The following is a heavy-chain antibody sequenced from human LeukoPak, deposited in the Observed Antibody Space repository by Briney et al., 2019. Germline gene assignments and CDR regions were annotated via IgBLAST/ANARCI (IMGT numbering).Heavy chain of an antibody. V-gene: IGHV3-21*01. CDR3: AREKGPYPVTHYYYYGMDV. Sequence: GGSLRLSCVVSGLTLSNVWMNWVRQAPGKGLEWVSSISSSSSYIYYANSVKGRFTISRDNAKNSLYLQMNSVRAGDTAVYYCAREKGPYPVTHYYYYGMDVWGQGTTVIVSS. CDR2: ISSSSSYI. J-gene: IGHJ6*02. D-gene: IGHD1-14*01. CDR1: GLTLSNVW.